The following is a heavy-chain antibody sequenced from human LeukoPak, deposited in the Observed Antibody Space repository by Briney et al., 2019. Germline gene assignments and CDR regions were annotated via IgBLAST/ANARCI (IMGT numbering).Heavy chain of an antibody. CDR2: IYPGDSDT. J-gene: IGHJ4*02. CDR1: GYSFTSYW. V-gene: IGHV5-51*01. Sequence: GESLKISCKGSGYSFTSYWIGWVRQMPGKGLEWMGIIYPGDSDTKYSPSFQGQVTISADKSISTAYPQWSSLKASDTAMYYCARRSSSWDRYDNWGQGTLATVSS. CDR3: ARRSSSWDRYDN. D-gene: IGHD6-13*01.